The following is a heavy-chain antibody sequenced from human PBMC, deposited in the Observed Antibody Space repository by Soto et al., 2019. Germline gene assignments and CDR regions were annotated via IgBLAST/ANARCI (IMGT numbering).Heavy chain of an antibody. J-gene: IGHJ4*02. CDR3: ARRWGPTFDY. D-gene: IGHD1-26*01. V-gene: IGHV4-59*01. CDR2: IYYSGST. CDR1: GGSIRRYY. Sequence: QVQLQESGPGLVKPSETLSLTCTVSGGSIRRYYWSWIRQPPGKGLEWIEYIYYSGSTNYNPSLKSRVTISVDTPKNQVSLKLSSVTAAYTAVYYCARRWGPTFDYWGQGTLVTVSS.